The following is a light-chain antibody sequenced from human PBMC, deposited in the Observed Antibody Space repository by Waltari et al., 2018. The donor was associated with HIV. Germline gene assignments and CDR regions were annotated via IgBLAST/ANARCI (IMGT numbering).Light chain of an antibody. CDR1: SSNIGSNS. Sequence: PPSASGTPGQRVTISCSGSSSNIGSNSVFWYQQFPGTAPKVLIYRNDQRPSGVPDRFSASRSGTSASLVISGLRSEDEADYYCAAYDDNLPGWMFGGGTKLTAL. CDR3: AAYDDNLPGWM. V-gene: IGLV1-47*01. J-gene: IGLJ3*02. CDR2: RND.